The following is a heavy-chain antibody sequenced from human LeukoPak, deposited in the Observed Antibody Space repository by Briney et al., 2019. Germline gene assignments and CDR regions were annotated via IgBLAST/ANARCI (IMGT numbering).Heavy chain of an antibody. CDR1: GDSISSGDYY. CDR3: ARGYGSGSYNNFNK. V-gene: IGHV4-61*02. CDR2: ISSSGST. J-gene: IGHJ4*02. D-gene: IGHD3-10*01. Sequence: PSETLSLTCTVSGDSISSGDYYWSWIRQPAGKGLEWIGRISSSGSTNYNPSLTSRVTMSVDASKNQFSLMLTSVTAADTAVYYCARGYGSGSYNNFNKWGQGLLVAVSS.